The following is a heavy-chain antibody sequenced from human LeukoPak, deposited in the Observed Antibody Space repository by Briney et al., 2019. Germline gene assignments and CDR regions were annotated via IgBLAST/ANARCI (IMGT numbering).Heavy chain of an antibody. CDR3: ARGYYDSSGYYYVYYYYYGMDV. D-gene: IGHD3-22*01. CDR1: GYTFTSYD. V-gene: IGHV1-8*01. CDR2: MNPNSGNT. J-gene: IGHJ6*02. Sequence: ASVKVSCKASGYTFTSYDINWVRQATGQGLEWMGWMNPNSGNTGYAQKFQGRVTMTRNTSISTAYMELSSLRSEDTAVYYCARGYYDSSGYYYVYYYYYGMDVWGQGTLVTVSS.